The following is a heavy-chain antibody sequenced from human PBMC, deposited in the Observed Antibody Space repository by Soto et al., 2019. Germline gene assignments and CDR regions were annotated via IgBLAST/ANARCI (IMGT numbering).Heavy chain of an antibody. V-gene: IGHV3-11*01. CDR1: GFIFSDYY. CDR3: AKDNDFCSGYFDL. D-gene: IGHD3-3*01. CDR2: ISTSGSTT. Sequence: PGGSLRLSCAASGFIFSDYYMSWIRQAPGKGLEWVSYISTSGSTTYDADSVRGRITISRDNAKNTLYLQMNSLSPEDTAVYYCAKDNDFCSGYFDLWGQGTLVTVSS. J-gene: IGHJ4*02.